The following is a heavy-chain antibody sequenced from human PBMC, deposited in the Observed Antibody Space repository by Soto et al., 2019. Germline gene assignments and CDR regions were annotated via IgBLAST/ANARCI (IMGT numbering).Heavy chain of an antibody. J-gene: IGHJ6*03. Sequence: ASVKVSCKASGYTFTSYGISWVRQAPGQGLEWMGWISAYNGNTNYAQKFQGRVTMTTDTSISTDYMELSSLRSEDTAVYYCARGPTYYDFWSGYSWGSGRYYYYYYMDVWGKGTTVTVSS. V-gene: IGHV1-18*01. CDR2: ISAYNGNT. CDR3: ARGPTYYDFWSGYSWGSGRYYYYYYMDV. D-gene: IGHD3-3*01. CDR1: GYTFTSYG.